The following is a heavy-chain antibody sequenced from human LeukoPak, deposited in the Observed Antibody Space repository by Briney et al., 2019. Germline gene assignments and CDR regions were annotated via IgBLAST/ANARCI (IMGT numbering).Heavy chain of an antibody. D-gene: IGHD1-26*01. V-gene: IGHV4-61*02. Sequence: SETLSLTCTVSGGSISSGSYSWHWIRQPAGKGLEWIGRIYTSGSTNYNPSLKSRLTISVDTSKNQFSLKLSSVTAADTAVYYCARAEWELDDAFDIWGQGTMVTVSS. CDR2: IYTSGST. J-gene: IGHJ3*02. CDR3: ARAEWELDDAFDI. CDR1: GGSISSGSYS.